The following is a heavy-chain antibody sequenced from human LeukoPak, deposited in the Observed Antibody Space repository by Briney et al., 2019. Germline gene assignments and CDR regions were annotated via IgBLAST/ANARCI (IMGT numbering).Heavy chain of an antibody. CDR2: IKQDGRGK. Sequence: GGSLRLSCAASGFTFSSYWMSWVRQAPGKGLEWVANIKQDGRGKYYVDSVKGRFTISRDNAKNSLYLQMNSLRAEDTAVYCCARGGGDLVVVPPRFDPGGQGTLVTVSS. V-gene: IGHV3-7*01. D-gene: IGHD2-2*01. J-gene: IGHJ5*02. CDR1: GFTFSSYW. CDR3: ARGGGDLVVVPPRFDP.